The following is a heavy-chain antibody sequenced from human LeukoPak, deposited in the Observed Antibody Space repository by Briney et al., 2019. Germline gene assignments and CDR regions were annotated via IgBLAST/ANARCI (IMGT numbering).Heavy chain of an antibody. J-gene: IGHJ4*02. D-gene: IGHD3-10*01. CDR3: ARGGSGSYYVLY. CDR2: MNPNSGNT. Sequence: ASVTVSFKASGYTFTSYDINWVRQATGQGLEWMGWMNPNSGNTGYAQKFQGRVTMTRNTSISTAYMELSSLRSEDTAVYYCARGGSGSYYVLYWGQGTLVTVSS. CDR1: GYTFTSYD. V-gene: IGHV1-8*01.